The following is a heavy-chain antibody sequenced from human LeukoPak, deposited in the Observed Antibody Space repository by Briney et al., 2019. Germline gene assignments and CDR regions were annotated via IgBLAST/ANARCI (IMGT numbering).Heavy chain of an antibody. CDR2: IYHSGST. CDR1: GGSISGGGYY. CDR3: ASSVVVPAAMVGAFDI. Sequence: PSETLSLTCIVSGGSISGGGYYWSWIRQPPGKGLDWIGYIYHSGSTYYNPSLKSRVTISVDRSKNQFSLKLSSVTAADTAVYYCASSVVVPAAMVGAFDIWGQGTMVTVSS. J-gene: IGHJ3*02. V-gene: IGHV4-30-2*01. D-gene: IGHD2-2*01.